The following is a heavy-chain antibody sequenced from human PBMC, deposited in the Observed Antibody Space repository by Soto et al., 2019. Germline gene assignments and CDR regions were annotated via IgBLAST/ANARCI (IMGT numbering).Heavy chain of an antibody. J-gene: IGHJ4*02. CDR2: IYYSGST. CDR1: GGSISSGDYY. V-gene: IGHV4-30-4*01. D-gene: IGHD4-4*01. Sequence: PSETLSLTCTVSGGSISSGDYYWSWIRQPPGKGLEWIGYIYYSGSTYYNPSLKSRVTISVDTSKNQFSLKLSSVTAADTAVYYCARDRGSNYFDYWGQGTLVTVSS. CDR3: ARDRGSNYFDY.